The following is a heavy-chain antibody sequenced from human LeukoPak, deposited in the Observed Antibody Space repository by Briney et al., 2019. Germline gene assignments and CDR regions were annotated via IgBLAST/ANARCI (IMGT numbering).Heavy chain of an antibody. J-gene: IGHJ6*04. CDR3: TRDVSV. D-gene: IGHD3-16*01. CDR1: GFTFSSYA. V-gene: IGHV3-53*01. Sequence: GRSLRLSCAASGFTFSSYAMHWVRQAPGKGLEWVSILYGDGRTYYADSVKGRFTISRDNSKNTVYLQMNSLRADDTAVYYCTRDVSVWGKGTTVTISS. CDR2: LYGDGRT.